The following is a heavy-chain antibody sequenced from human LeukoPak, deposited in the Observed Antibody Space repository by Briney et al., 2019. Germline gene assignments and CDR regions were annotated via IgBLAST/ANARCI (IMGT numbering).Heavy chain of an antibody. CDR1: GFTVSSKD. D-gene: IGHD5-18*01. V-gene: IGHV3-53*01. CDR2: TYRGGSS. J-gene: IGHJ4*02. CDR3: ARGGNSYDI. Sequence: GGSLRPSCAASGFTVSSKDMSWVRQAPGKGLEWLSVTYRGGSSFFADSVKGRFTTSRDNSKNTVNLQMNSLRAEDTAVYYCARGGNSYDIWGQGTLVIVSS.